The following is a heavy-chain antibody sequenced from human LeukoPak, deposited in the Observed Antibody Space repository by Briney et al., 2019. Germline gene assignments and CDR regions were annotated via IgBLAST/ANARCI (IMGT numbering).Heavy chain of an antibody. Sequence: GGSLRLSCAASDFTFSSYWMIWLRQAPGKGLEWVANIKGDGSLKYYLDSVKGRFTISRDNAKNSLYLQMNSLRAEDTAVYHCARDRDYYDSSGYYDAFDIWGLGTMVTVSS. CDR3: ARDRDYYDSSGYYDAFDI. CDR1: DFTFSSYW. V-gene: IGHV3-7*01. J-gene: IGHJ3*02. D-gene: IGHD3-22*01. CDR2: IKGDGSLK.